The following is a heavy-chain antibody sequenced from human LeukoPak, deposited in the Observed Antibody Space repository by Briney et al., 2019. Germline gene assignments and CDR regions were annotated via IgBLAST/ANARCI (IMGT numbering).Heavy chain of an antibody. Sequence: GGSLRLSCAASGFTFSSYAIHWVRQAPGKVLEWVAIISYDGTNKYYADSVKGRFTISRDNSKNTLYLQMNSLRGEDTAVYYCARAGPYSSGWYGDYWGQGTLVTVSS. CDR3: ARAGPYSSGWYGDY. D-gene: IGHD6-19*01. CDR2: ISYDGTNK. V-gene: IGHV3-30*14. CDR1: GFTFSSYA. J-gene: IGHJ4*02.